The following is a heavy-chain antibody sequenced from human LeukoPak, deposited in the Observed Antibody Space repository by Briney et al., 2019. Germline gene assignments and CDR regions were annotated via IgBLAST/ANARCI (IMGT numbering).Heavy chain of an antibody. D-gene: IGHD6-19*01. V-gene: IGHV4-4*07. J-gene: IGHJ4*02. Sequence: SETLSLTCTVSGGSISSYYWSWIRQPAGKGLEWIGRIHSNGNTNYNPSLKSRITMSLDTSRNQFSLQLSSVTAADTAVYYCATDRGSGWYDYWGQGTLVTVSS. CDR3: ATDRGSGWYDY. CDR2: IHSNGNT. CDR1: GGSISSYY.